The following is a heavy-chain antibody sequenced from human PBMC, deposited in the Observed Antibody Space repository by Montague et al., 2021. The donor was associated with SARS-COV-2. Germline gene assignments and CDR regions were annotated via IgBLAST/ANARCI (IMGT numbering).Heavy chain of an antibody. V-gene: IGHV3-48*03. CDR2: MSAGGNTR. Sequence: SLRLSCPGTGFSFSTYNTNWVRQAPGKGLEWISHMSAGGNTRYYADSVKGRFTVSRDNAKNSLYLQMDSLRAEDTAVYYCAVYTAVVLGQGTMVTVSS. J-gene: IGHJ3*01. D-gene: IGHD5-18*01. CDR1: GFSFSTYN. CDR3: AVYTAVV.